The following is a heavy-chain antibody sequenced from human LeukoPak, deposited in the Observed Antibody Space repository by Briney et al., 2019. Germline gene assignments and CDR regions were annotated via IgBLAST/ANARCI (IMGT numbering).Heavy chain of an antibody. CDR3: ARDNWGFEY. J-gene: IGHJ4*02. CDR1: GFTFSSYG. CDR2: ISYDGSNK. D-gene: IGHD7-27*01. Sequence: GGSLRLSCAASGFTFSSYGMHWVRQAPGKGLEWVAVISYDGSNKYYADSVKGRFTISRDNSKNTLYLQMNSLRDEDTAVYYCARDNWGFEYWGQGTLVTVSS. V-gene: IGHV3-30*03.